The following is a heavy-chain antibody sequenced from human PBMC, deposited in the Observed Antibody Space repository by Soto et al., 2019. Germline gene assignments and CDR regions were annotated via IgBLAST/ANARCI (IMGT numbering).Heavy chain of an antibody. CDR1: GYTFTTYD. D-gene: IGHD3-22*01. V-gene: IGHV1-8*01. J-gene: IGHJ4*02. CDR3: ARDPHYYDTTGYCLDS. Sequence: GASVKVSCQASGYTFTTYDINWVRQATGQGLEWMGWINPNSGNTGYAQKFQGRVTMTRDTSLSTAYMELSSLTFEDTAVYYCARDPHYYDTTGYCLDSWGQGTLVTVSS. CDR2: INPNSGNT.